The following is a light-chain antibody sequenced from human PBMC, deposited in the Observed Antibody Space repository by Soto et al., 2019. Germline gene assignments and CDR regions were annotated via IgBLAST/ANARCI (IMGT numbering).Light chain of an antibody. CDR3: QQYGTTLWT. Sequence: VFTHAPGILSSSPFETAPLSVIASQSVSSHDLAWYQQKPGQSPRLLIYGASSRATGIPDRFSGSGSGTDFTLTIIRLEPEDFAVYYCQQYGTTLWTFGKGNTGAIK. J-gene: IGKJ1*01. CDR2: GAS. V-gene: IGKV3-20*01. CDR1: QSVSSHD.